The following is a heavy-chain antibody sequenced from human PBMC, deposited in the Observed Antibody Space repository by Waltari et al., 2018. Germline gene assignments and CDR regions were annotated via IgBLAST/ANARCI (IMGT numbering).Heavy chain of an antibody. D-gene: IGHD2-21*01. CDR2: IYHSGST. CDR1: GYSISSGYY. J-gene: IGHJ2*01. CDR3: ARAPDCGGDCYLGYFDL. V-gene: IGHV4-38-2*02. Sequence: QVQLQESGPGLVKPSETLSLTCTVSGYSISSGYYWGWIRQPPGKGLEWIGSIYHSGSTYYHPSLKSRVTISVDTSKNQFSLKLSAVTAADTAVYYCARAPDCGGDCYLGYFDLWGRGTLVTVSS.